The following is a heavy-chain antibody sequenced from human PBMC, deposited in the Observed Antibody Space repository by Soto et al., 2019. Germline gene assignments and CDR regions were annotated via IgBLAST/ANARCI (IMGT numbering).Heavy chain of an antibody. CDR2: ISAYSGNR. D-gene: IGHD2-2*01. Sequence: QIQLVQSGGEVRKPGASVKVSCQASGYNFDGYGLSWVRQAPGQGLEWMGWISAYSGNREYAQKFQGRVTLTTDTSTSTSYMELRSLRSDDTAVYYCARGVDCSSSSCYSPDYHFGLDVWGQGTTVIVSS. J-gene: IGHJ6*02. CDR1: GYNFDGYG. V-gene: IGHV1-18*01. CDR3: ARGVDCSSSSCYSPDYHFGLDV.